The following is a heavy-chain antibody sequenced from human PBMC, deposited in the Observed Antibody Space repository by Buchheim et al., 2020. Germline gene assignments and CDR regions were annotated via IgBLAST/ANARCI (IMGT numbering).Heavy chain of an antibody. D-gene: IGHD2-21*02. V-gene: IGHV3-30*18. J-gene: IGHJ4*02. CDR1: GFTFSSYG. CDR3: AKDLHAYCGGDCYLDY. CDR2: ISYDGSNK. Sequence: QVQLVESGGGVVQPGRSLRLSCAASGFTFSSYGMHWVRQAPGKELEWVAVISYDGSNKYYADSVKGRFTISRDNSKNTLYLQMNSLRAEDTAVYYCAKDLHAYCGGDCYLDYWGQGTL.